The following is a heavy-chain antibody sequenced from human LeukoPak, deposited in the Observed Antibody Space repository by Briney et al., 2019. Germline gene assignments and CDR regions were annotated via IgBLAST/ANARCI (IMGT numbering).Heavy chain of an antibody. V-gene: IGHV3-53*01. CDR1: GFTVSSNY. Sequence: GGSLRLSCAASGFTVSSNYMSWVRQAPGKGLEWVSVIYNGGSTYYADSVKGRFTISRDNSKNTLYLQMNSLRAEDTAVYYCARGRSFGGFFHFDYWGQGTLVTVSS. CDR2: IYNGGST. J-gene: IGHJ4*02. CDR3: ARGRSFGGFFHFDY. D-gene: IGHD4-23*01.